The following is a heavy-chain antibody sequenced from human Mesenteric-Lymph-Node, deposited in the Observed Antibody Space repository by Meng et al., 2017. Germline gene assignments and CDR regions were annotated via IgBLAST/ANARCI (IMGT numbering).Heavy chain of an antibody. Sequence: GSLRLSCTVSGGSISSSSYYWGWIRQPPGKGLEWIGEINHSGSTNYNPSLKSRVTISVDTSKNQFSLELSSVTAADTAVYYCARGYERYYYGSGSYYYWGQGTLVTVSS. D-gene: IGHD3-10*01. CDR1: GGSISSSSYY. CDR3: ARGYERYYYGSGSYYY. V-gene: IGHV4-39*07. J-gene: IGHJ4*02. CDR2: INHSGST.